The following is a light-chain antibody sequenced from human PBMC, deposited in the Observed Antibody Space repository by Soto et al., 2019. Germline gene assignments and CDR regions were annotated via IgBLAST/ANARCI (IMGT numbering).Light chain of an antibody. CDR3: SSYTGGNPSYV. CDR1: SGDVGGYNY. CDR2: EVT. V-gene: IGLV2-11*01. Sequence: QSVLTQPRSVSGSPGQSVTISCTGTSGDVGGYNYVSWYQQHPGKAPKLMIYEVTIRPSGVSDRFPGSKSGNTASLTVSGLQAEDEADYYCSSYTGGNPSYVFGTGTKVTVL. J-gene: IGLJ1*01.